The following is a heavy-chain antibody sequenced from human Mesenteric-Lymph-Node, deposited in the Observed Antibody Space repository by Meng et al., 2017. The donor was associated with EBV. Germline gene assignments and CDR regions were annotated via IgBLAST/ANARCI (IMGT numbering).Heavy chain of an antibody. CDR3: AGGSYGSVY. D-gene: IGHD5-18*01. CDR2: ISYDGSNK. J-gene: IGHJ4*02. Sequence: QVQLGEMGGGVGQPGRSLRLSCAASGFTFSSYGMHWVRQAPGKGLEWVAVISYDGSNKYYADSVKGRFTISRDNSKNTLYLQMNSLRAEDTAVYYCAGGSYGSVYWGQGTLVTVSS. V-gene: IGHV3-30*03. CDR1: GFTFSSYG.